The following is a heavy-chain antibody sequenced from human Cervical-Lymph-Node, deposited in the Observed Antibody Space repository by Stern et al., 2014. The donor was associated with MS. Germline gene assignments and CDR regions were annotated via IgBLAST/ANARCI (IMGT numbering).Heavy chain of an antibody. CDR3: ARHSVGVKDFDS. D-gene: IGHD4-23*01. J-gene: IGHJ4*02. V-gene: IGHV4-59*01. Sequence: QVQLQQSGPGLVKPSETLSLTCTVSGGSIRTFSWSWIRQPPGRGLEWIVCVYYNGTTTHNPALKSRVTMLVDTSKSQLSLRLHSVTAADTAVYYCARHSVGVKDFDSWGQGTLVTVSS. CDR2: VYYNGTT. CDR1: GGSIRTFS.